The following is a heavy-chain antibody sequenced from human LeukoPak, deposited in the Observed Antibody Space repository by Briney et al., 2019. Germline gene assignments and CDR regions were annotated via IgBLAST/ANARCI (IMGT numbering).Heavy chain of an antibody. Sequence: GGSLRLSCAASGFTFSSYWMSWVRQAPGKGLEWVSYISVRGGDIYYADSVKGRFTVSRDNAKNSLYLQMHTLRDEDTAVYYCARDKGRGYSYGWDYWGQGTLVTVSS. CDR2: ISVRGGDI. CDR3: ARDKGRGYSYGWDY. J-gene: IGHJ4*02. V-gene: IGHV3-48*02. D-gene: IGHD5-18*01. CDR1: GFTFSSYW.